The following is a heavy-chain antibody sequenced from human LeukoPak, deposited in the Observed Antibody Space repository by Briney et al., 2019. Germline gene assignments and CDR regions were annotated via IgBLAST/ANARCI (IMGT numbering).Heavy chain of an antibody. V-gene: IGHV3-23*01. CDR3: ARKSASGNYPLDY. J-gene: IGHJ4*02. Sequence: GGSLRLSCAASGFMLSSYWMSWVRQAPGKGLEWVSVISADSATTFYADSVKGRFTISRDNAKNTVFLQMSSLRAEDTALYYCARKSASGNYPLDYWGQGTLVTVSS. CDR1: GFMLSSYW. CDR2: ISADSATT. D-gene: IGHD3-10*01.